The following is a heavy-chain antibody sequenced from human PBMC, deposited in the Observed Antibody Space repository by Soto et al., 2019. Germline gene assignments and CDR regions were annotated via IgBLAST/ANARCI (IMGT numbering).Heavy chain of an antibody. CDR1: GDSISNLDYF. CDR2: IYKSATT. V-gene: IGHV4-30-4*01. D-gene: IGHD7-27*01. CDR3: ARGRYCLTGRCFPNWFDS. J-gene: IGHJ5*01. Sequence: TLSLTCSVSGDSISNLDYFWAWIRQPPGQALEYIGYIYKSATTYYNPSFESRVAISVDTSKSQFSLNVTSVTAADTAVYFCARGRYCLTGRCFPNWFDSWGQGALVTVS.